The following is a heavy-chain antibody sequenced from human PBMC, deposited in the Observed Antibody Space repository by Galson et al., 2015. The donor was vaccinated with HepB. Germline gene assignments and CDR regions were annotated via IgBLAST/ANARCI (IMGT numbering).Heavy chain of an antibody. Sequence: SVKVSCKASGYTFTSYAMHWVRQAPGQRLEWMGWINAGNGNTKYSQKFQGRVTITRDTSASTAYMELSSLRSEDTAVYYCANRGGYASGFDYWGQGTLVTVSS. V-gene: IGHV1-3*01. CDR3: ANRGGYASGFDY. D-gene: IGHD5-12*01. J-gene: IGHJ4*02. CDR2: INAGNGNT. CDR1: GYTFTSYA.